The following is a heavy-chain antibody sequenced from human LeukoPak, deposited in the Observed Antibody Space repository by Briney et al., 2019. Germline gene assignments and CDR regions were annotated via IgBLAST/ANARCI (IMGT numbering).Heavy chain of an antibody. CDR3: ARDRAVANIGQLSPFHY. Sequence: GGSLRLSCAASGFPFSSYGMHWVRQAPGKGLEWLSFITTNGNSIYYADSVRGRFTISRDDAKNSLYLQINSLRAEDTAVYYCARDRAVANIGQLSPFHYCGQGTLVTVSS. CDR2: ITTNGNSI. D-gene: IGHD6-19*01. J-gene: IGHJ4*02. V-gene: IGHV3-48*03. CDR1: GFPFSSYG.